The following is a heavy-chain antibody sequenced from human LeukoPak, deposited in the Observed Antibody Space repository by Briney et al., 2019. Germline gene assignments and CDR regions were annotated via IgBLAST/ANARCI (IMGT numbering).Heavy chain of an antibody. J-gene: IGHJ4*02. Sequence: GGSLRLSCIVSGFTLSSRWMMWVRQAPGEGLEWMTNINRDGGEKNYVDSVKGRFTITRDNAENSLYLQMNSLKVEDTAIYYCATYDSWSGYNIAYWGQGTLVTVSS. D-gene: IGHD3-3*01. CDR2: INRDGGEK. CDR3: ATYDSWSGYNIAY. CDR1: GFTLSSRW. V-gene: IGHV3-7*03.